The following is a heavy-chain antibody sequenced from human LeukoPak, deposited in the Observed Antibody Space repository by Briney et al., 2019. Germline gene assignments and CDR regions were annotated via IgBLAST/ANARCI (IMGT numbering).Heavy chain of an antibody. CDR2: IKGDGSET. D-gene: IGHD2/OR15-2a*01. CDR1: GFTFSDYW. Sequence: PGGSLRLSCAASGFTFSDYWMHWVRQVPGKGLVWVSRIKGDGSETNYADSVKGRFTISRDNPENSLYLQMDSLRADDTAVYYCVRDVSRRIGMDVWGQGTTVTVSS. J-gene: IGHJ6*02. V-gene: IGHV3-74*01. CDR3: VRDVSRRIGMDV.